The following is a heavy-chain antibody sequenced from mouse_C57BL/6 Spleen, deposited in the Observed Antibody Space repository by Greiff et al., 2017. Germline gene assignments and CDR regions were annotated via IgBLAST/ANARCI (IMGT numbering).Heavy chain of an antibody. CDR2: IDPSDSYT. J-gene: IGHJ4*01. Sequence: QVQLKQPGAELVRPGTSVKLSCKASGYTFTSYWMHWVKQRPGQGLEWIGVIDPSDSYTNYNQKFKGKATLTVDTSSSTAYMQLSSLTSEDSAVYYCARNVDYGNYDYAMDYWGQGTSVTVSS. V-gene: IGHV1-59*01. D-gene: IGHD2-1*01. CDR3: ARNVDYGNYDYAMDY. CDR1: GYTFTSYW.